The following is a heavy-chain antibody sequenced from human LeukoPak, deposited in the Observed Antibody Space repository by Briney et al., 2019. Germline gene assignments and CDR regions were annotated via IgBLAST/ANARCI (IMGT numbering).Heavy chain of an antibody. CDR3: AEGTIFGVVTPFDP. J-gene: IGHJ5*02. CDR2: ISGSGGST. CDR1: GFTFSSYA. D-gene: IGHD3-3*01. Sequence: GGSLRLSCAASGFTFSSYAMSWVRQAPGKGLEWVSAISGSGGSTYYADSVKGRFTISRDNSKNTLYLQMNSLRAEDTAVYYCAEGTIFGVVTPFDPWGQGTLVTVSS. V-gene: IGHV3-23*01.